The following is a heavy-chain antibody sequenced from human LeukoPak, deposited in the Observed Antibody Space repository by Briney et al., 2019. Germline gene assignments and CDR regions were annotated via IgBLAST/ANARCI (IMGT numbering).Heavy chain of an antibody. CDR2: ISAYNGNT. CDR1: GGTFSSYG. D-gene: IGHD2-15*01. J-gene: IGHJ4*02. CDR3: ARDDCSGGSCLAWGAPFDY. Sequence: EASVKVSCKASGGTFSSYGISWVRQAPGQGLEWMGWISAYNGNTNYAQKLQGRVTMTTDTSTSTAYMELRSLRSDDTAVYYCARDDCSGGSCLAWGAPFDYWGQGTLVTVSS. V-gene: IGHV1-18*01.